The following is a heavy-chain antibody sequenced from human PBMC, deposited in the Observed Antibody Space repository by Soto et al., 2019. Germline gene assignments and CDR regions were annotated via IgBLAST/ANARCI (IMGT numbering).Heavy chain of an antibody. J-gene: IGHJ4*02. CDR1: GFTFSSYA. CDR3: AREYYSHNILDY. Sequence: QVQLVESGGGVVQPGRSLRLSCAASGFTFSSYAMHWVRQAPGKGLEWVALISHDGSNKYYGDSVKGRFTISRDDSKNTLYLQMNSLRAEDTAVYYCAREYYSHNILDYWGQGTLVTVSS. CDR2: ISHDGSNK. V-gene: IGHV3-30-3*01. D-gene: IGHD4-4*01.